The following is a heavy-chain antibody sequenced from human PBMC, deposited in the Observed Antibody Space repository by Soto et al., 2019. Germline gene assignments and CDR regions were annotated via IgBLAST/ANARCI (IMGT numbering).Heavy chain of an antibody. J-gene: IGHJ3*02. CDR3: ARTGDGYRMAFDI. Sequence: SVKVSCKASGGTFSSYAISWVRQAPGQGLEWMGGITPLFGTANYAQKFQGRVTITADESTSTAYMELSSLRSEDTAVYYCARTGDGYRMAFDIWGQGTMVTVSS. CDR2: ITPLFGTA. D-gene: IGHD5-12*01. CDR1: GGTFSSYA. V-gene: IGHV1-69*13.